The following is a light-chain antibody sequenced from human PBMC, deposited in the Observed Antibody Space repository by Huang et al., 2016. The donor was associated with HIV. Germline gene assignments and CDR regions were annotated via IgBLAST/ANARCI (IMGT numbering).Light chain of an antibody. Sequence: EVVMTQSPNTLSVSPGERATLSCRASQSIGSNLAWYQQKPGQAPRLLIYRASARAAGVPAMFSGSGSGTEFTHTISSLQSEDFAIYYCQQYNNWPPLTFGGGTKVEI. J-gene: IGKJ4*01. CDR1: QSIGSN. CDR2: RAS. V-gene: IGKV3-15*01. CDR3: QQYNNWPPLT.